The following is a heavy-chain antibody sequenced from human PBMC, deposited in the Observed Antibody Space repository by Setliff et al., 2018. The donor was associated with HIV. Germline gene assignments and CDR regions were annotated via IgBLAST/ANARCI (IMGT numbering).Heavy chain of an antibody. V-gene: IGHV4-34*01. D-gene: IGHD6-19*01. J-gene: IGHJ4*02. Sequence: NPSETLSLTCAVYGGSFSGYYWSWIRQPPGKGLEWIGEINHSGSTNYNPSLKSRVTISVDTSKNQFSLKLRSVTAADTAVYYCARELFGSGWYADSWGQGTLVTVSS. CDR2: INHSGST. CDR3: ARELFGSGWYADS. CDR1: GGSFSGYY.